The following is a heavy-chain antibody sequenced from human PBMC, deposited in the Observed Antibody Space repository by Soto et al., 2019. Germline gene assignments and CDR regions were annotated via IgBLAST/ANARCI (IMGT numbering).Heavy chain of an antibody. D-gene: IGHD2-2*01. J-gene: IGHJ5*02. CDR2: ISWNSGSI. V-gene: IGHV3-9*01. Sequence: GGSLRLSCAASGFTFDYYAMHWVRQAPGKGLEWVSGISWNSGSIGYADSVKGRFTISRDNAKNSLYLQMNSLRAEDTALYYCAKDYCSSTSCYGNWFDPWGQGTLVTVSS. CDR3: AKDYCSSTSCYGNWFDP. CDR1: GFTFDYYA.